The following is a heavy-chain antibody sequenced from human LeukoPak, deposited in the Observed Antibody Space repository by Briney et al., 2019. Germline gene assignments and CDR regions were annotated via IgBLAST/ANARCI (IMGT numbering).Heavy chain of an antibody. D-gene: IGHD5/OR15-5a*01. V-gene: IGHV3-23*01. CDR2: ISDSGGST. Sequence: PGGSLRLSCAASGFTFSTYATSWVRQAPGKGLEWVSSISDSGGSTYYSDSVKGRFTISRDNSKNALNLQMNSLRAEDTAEYYCGVAEGDSWGQGTLVTVSS. J-gene: IGHJ4*02. CDR1: GFTFSTYA. CDR3: GVAEGDS.